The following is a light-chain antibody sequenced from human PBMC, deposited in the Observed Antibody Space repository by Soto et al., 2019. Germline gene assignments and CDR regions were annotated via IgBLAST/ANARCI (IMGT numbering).Light chain of an antibody. V-gene: IGKV3-20*01. Sequence: EIVLTQSPGTLSLSPGERATLSCRASQSVSSSYLAWYQQKPGQAPRLLIYGASSRATGIPVRFSGSGSGTDFTLTISRLEPENFAVYYCQQYGSSPGFGPGTKVDIK. CDR1: QSVSSSY. CDR3: QQYGSSPG. J-gene: IGKJ3*01. CDR2: GAS.